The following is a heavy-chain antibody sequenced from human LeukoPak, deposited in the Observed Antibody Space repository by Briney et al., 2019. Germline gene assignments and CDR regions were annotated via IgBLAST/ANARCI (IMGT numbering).Heavy chain of an antibody. Sequence: ASVKVSCKASGYTFTDYYIYWVRQAPGQGLEWMGWINPNSGGTNYAQKFQGTVTMTRDTSISTAYMELSSLRSEDTAVYYCARDWAGYDSNAFDIWGQGTMVTVSS. CDR2: INPNSGGT. D-gene: IGHD5-12*01. CDR1: GYTFTDYY. CDR3: ARDWAGYDSNAFDI. J-gene: IGHJ3*02. V-gene: IGHV1-2*02.